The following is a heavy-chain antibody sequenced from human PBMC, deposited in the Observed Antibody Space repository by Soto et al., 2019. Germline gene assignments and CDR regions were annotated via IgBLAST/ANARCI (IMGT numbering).Heavy chain of an antibody. D-gene: IGHD4-17*01. CDR3: ARYGRDYYYGMDV. CDR1: GGTFSSYA. Sequence: GASVKVSCQASGGTFSSYAIGWLRQAPGQGLEWMGGIIPIFGTANYAQKFQGRVTITADKSTSTAYMELSSLRSEDTAVYYCARYGRDYYYGMDVWGQGTTVTVSS. CDR2: IIPIFGTA. V-gene: IGHV1-69*06. J-gene: IGHJ6*02.